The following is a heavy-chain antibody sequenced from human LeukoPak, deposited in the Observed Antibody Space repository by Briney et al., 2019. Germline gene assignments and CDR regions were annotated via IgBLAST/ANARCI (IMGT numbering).Heavy chain of an antibody. CDR2: INPNSGGT. D-gene: IGHD3-10*01. CDR3: ARDPRFSLLWFGEMRFDP. V-gene: IGHV1-2*02. J-gene: IGHJ5*02. CDR1: GYTFTGYY. Sequence: ASVKVSCKASGYTFTGYYMHWVRQAPGQGLEWMGWINPNSGGTNYAQKFQGRVTMTRDTSISTAYMELRSLRSDDTAVYYCARDPRFSLLWFGEMRFDPWGQGTLVTVSS.